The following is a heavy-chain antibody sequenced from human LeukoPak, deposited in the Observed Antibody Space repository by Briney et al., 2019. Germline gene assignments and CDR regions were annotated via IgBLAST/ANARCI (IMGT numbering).Heavy chain of an antibody. CDR2: INPSGGST. D-gene: IGHD2-15*01. Sequence: GASVKVSCKASGYTFTSYYMHWVRQAPGQGLEWMGLINPSGGSTSYAQKFQGRVTMTRDTSTSTVYMELSSLRSEDTAVYYCARGSNIRYCSGGSCKQLDYWGQGTLVTVSS. CDR3: ARGSNIRYCSGGSCKQLDY. CDR1: GYTFTSYY. V-gene: IGHV1-46*01. J-gene: IGHJ4*02.